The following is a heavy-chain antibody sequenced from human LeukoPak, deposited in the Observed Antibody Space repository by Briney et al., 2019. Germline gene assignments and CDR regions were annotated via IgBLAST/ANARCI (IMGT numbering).Heavy chain of an antibody. CDR3: ATGYPERRYFDY. J-gene: IGHJ4*02. D-gene: IGHD1-14*01. Sequence: SETLSLTCAVYGGSFSGYYWSWIRQPPGKGLEWIGEINHSGSTNYNPSLKSRVTISVDTSKNQFSLKLSSVTAADTAVYYCATGYPERRYFDYWGQGTLVTVSS. V-gene: IGHV4-34*01. CDR1: GGSFSGYY. CDR2: INHSGST.